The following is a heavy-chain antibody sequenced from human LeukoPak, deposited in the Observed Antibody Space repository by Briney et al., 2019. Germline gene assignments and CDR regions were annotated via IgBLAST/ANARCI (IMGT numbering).Heavy chain of an antibody. J-gene: IGHJ3*02. V-gene: IGHV4-39*01. CDR3: ARHSRSGYSDYESAFDI. CDR2: IFYSGST. CDR1: GGSISSSSFY. Sequence: SDTLSLTCTVSGGSISSSSFYWDWIRQPPGKGPDWIGTIFYSGSTYYHPSAKSRIRISVDTSKNQFSLKLSSVTAADTAGYYCARHSRSGYSDYESAFDIWGQGTMVIVSS. D-gene: IGHD5-12*01.